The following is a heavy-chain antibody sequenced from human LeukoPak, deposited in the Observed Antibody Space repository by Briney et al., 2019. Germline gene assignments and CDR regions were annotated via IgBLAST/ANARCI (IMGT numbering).Heavy chain of an antibody. CDR2: IHPGDSDT. Sequence: GESLKISCKGSGYTFTRYWIAWVRQMPGKGLERTGIIHPGDSDTRYSPSFQGQVTISADKSVSTAYVQWSSLRASDTAMYYCARRDCGGDCYSQSWLDPWGQGTLVTVSS. CDR3: ARRDCGGDCYSQSWLDP. D-gene: IGHD2-21*02. J-gene: IGHJ5*02. V-gene: IGHV5-51*01. CDR1: GYTFTRYW.